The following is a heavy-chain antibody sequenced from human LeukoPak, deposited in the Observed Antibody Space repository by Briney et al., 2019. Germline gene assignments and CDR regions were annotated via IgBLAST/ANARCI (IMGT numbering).Heavy chain of an antibody. V-gene: IGHV3-30*04. CDR3: AKDQGSSWPRLNY. D-gene: IGHD6-13*01. CDR1: GFTFSSYA. CDR2: IAYDGSNK. J-gene: IGHJ4*02. Sequence: PGGSLRLSCAASGFTFSSYAVHWVRQAPGKGLEWVAVIAYDGSNKYYADSVKGRFTISRDNSKNTLYLQMNSLRAEDTAVYYCAKDQGSSWPRLNYWGQGTLVTVSS.